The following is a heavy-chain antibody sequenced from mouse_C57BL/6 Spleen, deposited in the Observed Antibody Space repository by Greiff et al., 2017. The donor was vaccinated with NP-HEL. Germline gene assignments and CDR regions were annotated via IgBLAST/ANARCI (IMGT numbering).Heavy chain of an antibody. D-gene: IGHD1-1*02. V-gene: IGHV5-4*01. CDR2: ISDGGSYT. CDR3: AREAIGGLWFDY. CDR1: GFTFSSYA. J-gene: IGHJ2*01. Sequence: EVNLVESGGGLVKPGGSLKLSCAASGFTFSSYAMSWVRQTPEKRLEWVATISDGGSYTYYPDNVKGRFTISRDNAKNNLYLQMSHLKSEDTAMYYCAREAIGGLWFDYWGQGTTLTVSS.